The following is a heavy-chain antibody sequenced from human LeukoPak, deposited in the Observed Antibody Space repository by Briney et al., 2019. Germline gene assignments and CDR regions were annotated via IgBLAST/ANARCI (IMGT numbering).Heavy chain of an antibody. CDR3: ARDAPFVRAGFDH. V-gene: IGHV3-30*03. CDR1: GFSFSIHW. Sequence: GGSLRLSCAASGFSFSIHWMSWVRQAPGKGLEWVADMSYDGNNEYYGDSVKGRFTISRDNSKNTLYLQMNSLRAEDTAVYYCARDAPFVRAGFDHWGQGTLVTVSS. J-gene: IGHJ4*02. CDR2: MSYDGNNE.